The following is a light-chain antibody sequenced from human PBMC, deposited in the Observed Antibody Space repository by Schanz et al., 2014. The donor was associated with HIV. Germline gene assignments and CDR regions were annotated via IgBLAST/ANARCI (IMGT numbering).Light chain of an antibody. CDR1: NSNIGSNT. Sequence: QSVLTQPPSASGTPGQRVTISCSGSNSNIGSNTVNWYQQLPGTAPKLRIYSNNQRPSGVPDRFSGSKSGTSASLAISGLQSEDEADYYCCSYTTTSTYVFGAGTKLTVL. J-gene: IGLJ1*01. V-gene: IGLV1-44*01. CDR3: CSYTTTSTYV. CDR2: SNN.